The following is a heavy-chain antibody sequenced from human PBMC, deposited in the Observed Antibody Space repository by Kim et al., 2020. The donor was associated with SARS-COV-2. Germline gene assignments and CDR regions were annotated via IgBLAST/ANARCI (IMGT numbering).Heavy chain of an antibody. Sequence: GGSLRLSCAASGFTVSSNYMSWVRQAPGKGLEWVSVIYSGGSTYYADSVKGRFTISRDNSKNTLYLQMNSLRAEDTAVYYCARSRDCTNGVCYYYGMDVWGQGTTVTVSS. CDR3: ARSRDCTNGVCYYYGMDV. CDR1: GFTVSSNY. D-gene: IGHD2-8*01. J-gene: IGHJ6*02. CDR2: IYSGGST. V-gene: IGHV3-66*01.